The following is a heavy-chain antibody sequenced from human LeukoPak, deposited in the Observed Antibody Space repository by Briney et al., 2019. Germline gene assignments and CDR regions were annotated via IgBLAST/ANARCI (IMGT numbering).Heavy chain of an antibody. D-gene: IGHD5-12*01. Sequence: GGSLRLSCAASGFTFSSYSMNWVRQAPGKGLEWVSYISSSSSTIYYADSVKGRFTISRDNAKNSLYLQMNSLRAEDTAVYYCARGYSGYDFFGEFDPWGQGTLVTVSS. CDR2: ISSSSSTI. CDR1: GFTFSSYS. V-gene: IGHV3-48*01. CDR3: ARGYSGYDFFGEFDP. J-gene: IGHJ5*02.